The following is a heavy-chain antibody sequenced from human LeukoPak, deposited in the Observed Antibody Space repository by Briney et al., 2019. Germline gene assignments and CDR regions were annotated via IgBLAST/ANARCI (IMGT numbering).Heavy chain of an antibody. J-gene: IGHJ4*02. Sequence: GESLQISCEASGSTFTSYWIGWGRQVPGKGGEGMGIIFPGDSDVRYSPSFQGLVTISADKSIRTAFLQCSTLEAADTAMYYCARQRDGYYFDYWGQGTLVTVSS. CDR2: IFPGDSDV. CDR3: ARQRDGYYFDY. V-gene: IGHV5-51*01. CDR1: GSTFTSYW. D-gene: IGHD5-24*01.